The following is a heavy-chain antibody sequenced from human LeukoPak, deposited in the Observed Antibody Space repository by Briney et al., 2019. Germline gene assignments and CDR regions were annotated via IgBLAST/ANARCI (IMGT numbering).Heavy chain of an antibody. CDR2: IIPIRAIA. CDR3: ARGEYYGSGSYYNRAFDS. J-gene: IGHJ3*02. V-gene: IGHV1-69*10. D-gene: IGHD3-10*01. CDR1: GCTFTNYA. Sequence: ASVTVSFKSSGCTFTNYAISWVRQAPGQGLEWMGGIIPIRAIANYAQQFQGRVTLTAVNSTRTLYMELTSLRSQDTAVYYCARGEYYGSGSYYNRAFDSWGQGTMVTVSS.